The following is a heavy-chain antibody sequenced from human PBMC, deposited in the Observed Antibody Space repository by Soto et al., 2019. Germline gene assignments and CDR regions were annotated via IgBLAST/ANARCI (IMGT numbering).Heavy chain of an antibody. D-gene: IGHD3-22*01. J-gene: IGHJ2*01. V-gene: IGHV3-15*07. CDR3: TTEATNYYDISFFGWYFDL. CDR1: GFTFSNAW. Sequence: EVQLVESGGGLVKPGGSLRLSCAASGFTFSNAWMNWVRQAPGKGLEWVGRIKSKTDGGTTDYAAPVKGRFTISRDDSKNTLYLQMNSLKTEDTAVYYCTTEATNYYDISFFGWYFDLWGRGTLVTVSS. CDR2: IKSKTDGGTT.